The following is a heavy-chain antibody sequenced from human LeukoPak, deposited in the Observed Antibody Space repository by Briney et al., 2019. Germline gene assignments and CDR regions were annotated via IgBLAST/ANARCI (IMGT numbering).Heavy chain of an antibody. CDR2: ISTTSSYI. J-gene: IGHJ4*02. D-gene: IGHD3-16*01. CDR3: AREGGNY. V-gene: IGHV3-21*01. Sequence: PGGTLRLSCAASGFTFSSYGMSWVRQAPGKGLEWVSSISTTSSYIYYADSVKGRFTISRDNAKNSLYLQMNSLRAEDTAVYYCAREGGNYWGQGTLVTVSS. CDR1: GFTFSSYG.